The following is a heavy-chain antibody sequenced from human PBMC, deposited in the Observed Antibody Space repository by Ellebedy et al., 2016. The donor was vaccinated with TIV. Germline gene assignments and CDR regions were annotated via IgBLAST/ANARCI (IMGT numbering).Heavy chain of an antibody. CDR3: ARGGGNNWYLELDY. D-gene: IGHD6-13*01. CDR1: GGTSSNSG. V-gene: IGHV1-2*02. Sequence: ASVKVSCKASGGTSSNSGITWVRQAPGQGLEWMGWINPNSGGTKYAQKFQGRVTMTRDTSISTAYMELSRLRSDDTAVYYCARGGGNNWYLELDYWGQGTLVTVSS. J-gene: IGHJ4*02. CDR2: INPNSGGT.